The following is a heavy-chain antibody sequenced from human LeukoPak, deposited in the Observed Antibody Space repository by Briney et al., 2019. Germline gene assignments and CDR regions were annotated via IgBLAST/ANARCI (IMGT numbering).Heavy chain of an antibody. CDR1: GFTFDDYA. D-gene: IGHD1-1*01. J-gene: IGHJ3*02. Sequence: QPGRSLRLSCAASGFTFDDYAMHLVRQAPGKGLEWVSSISWNSGRIGYADSVKGRFTISRDNAKNSLYLQMNSLRAEDTALYFCAKDIYGTGIQDAFDIWGQGTMVTVSS. CDR2: ISWNSGRI. CDR3: AKDIYGTGIQDAFDI. V-gene: IGHV3-9*01.